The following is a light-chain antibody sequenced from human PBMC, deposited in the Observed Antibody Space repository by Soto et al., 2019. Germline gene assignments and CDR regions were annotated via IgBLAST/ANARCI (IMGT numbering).Light chain of an antibody. CDR3: QQYGSSPRT. CDR1: PSVRTSY. V-gene: IGKV3-20*01. Sequence: EIVLTQSPGTLSLSPGERATLSCRDSPSVRTSYLAWYQQKPGQAPRLLIYGASSRATGIPDRFSGSGSGTDFTLAISRLEPEDFAVYYCQQYGSSPRTFGQGTKVDIK. J-gene: IGKJ1*01. CDR2: GAS.